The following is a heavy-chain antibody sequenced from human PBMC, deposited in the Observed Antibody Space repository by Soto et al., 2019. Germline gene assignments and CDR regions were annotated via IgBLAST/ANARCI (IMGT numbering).Heavy chain of an antibody. J-gene: IGHJ5*02. D-gene: IGHD6-13*01. CDR3: GIAAAGTGNWFDP. V-gene: IGHV1-46*03. CDR2: INPSGGST. CDR1: GYTFTSYY. Sequence: ASVKVSCKASGYTFTSYYMHWVRQAPGQGLEWMGIINPSGGSTSYAQKYQGRVTMTRDTSTSTVYMELSSLRSEDTAVYYCGIAAAGTGNWFDPWGQGTLVTVSS.